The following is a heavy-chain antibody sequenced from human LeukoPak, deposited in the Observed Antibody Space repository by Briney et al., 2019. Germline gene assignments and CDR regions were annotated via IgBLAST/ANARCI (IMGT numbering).Heavy chain of an antibody. J-gene: IGHJ4*02. CDR1: GYTFHAYY. D-gene: IGHD3-22*01. Sequence: ASVKVSCKPSGYTFHAYYMHWVRQAPGQGLEWVGWIDPKTGNTRYAQKFQGRVTITRDTPIGTVYMELSSLKSDDTAVYYCASEAFCASGNCYLQRVASWGPGTLVTVSS. CDR2: IDPKTGNT. V-gene: IGHV1-2*02. CDR3: ASEAFCASGNCYLQRVAS.